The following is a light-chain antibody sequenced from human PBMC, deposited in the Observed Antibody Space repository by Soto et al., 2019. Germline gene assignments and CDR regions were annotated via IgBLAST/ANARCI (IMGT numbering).Light chain of an antibody. CDR3: QQYGSSPRT. J-gene: IGKJ1*01. CDR2: GAS. V-gene: IGKV3-20*01. Sequence: EIVLTQSPGTLSLAPGERATLYCRASHSFSSSYLAWYQQKPGQAPRLLIYGASSRATGIPDRFSGSGSGTDFTLTISRLEPEDFAVYYCQQYGSSPRTFGQGTKVDIK. CDR1: HSFSSSY.